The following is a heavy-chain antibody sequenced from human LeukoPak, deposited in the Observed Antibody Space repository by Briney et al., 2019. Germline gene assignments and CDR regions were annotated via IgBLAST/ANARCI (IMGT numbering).Heavy chain of an antibody. J-gene: IGHJ3*02. D-gene: IGHD2-15*01. CDR3: AREGVASDAFAFDI. V-gene: IGHV3-11*01. CDR2: ISSSGSTI. CDR1: GFTFSDYY. Sequence: GGSLRLSCAASGFTFSDYYMSWIRQAPGKGLEWVSYISSSGSTIYYADSVKGRFTISRDNAKNSLYLQMNSLRAEDTAVYYCAREGVASDAFAFDIWGQGTMVTGSS.